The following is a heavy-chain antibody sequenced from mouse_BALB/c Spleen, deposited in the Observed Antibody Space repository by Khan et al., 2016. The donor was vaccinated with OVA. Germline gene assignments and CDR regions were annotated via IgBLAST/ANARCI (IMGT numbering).Heavy chain of an antibody. J-gene: IGHJ3*01. V-gene: IGHV5-6*01. CDR1: GFTFSTYG. CDR2: VSTGGSYT. CDR3: TRLAYYYDSEGFAY. Sequence: EVELVESGGDLVKPGGSLKLSCAASGFTFSTYGMSWVRQAPDKRLEWVATVSTGGSYTYYPDSVQGRFTISRDHAKNNLYLQMSGLRSEGKAMFYCTRLAYYYDSEGFAYWGQGTLVTVSA. D-gene: IGHD1-1*01.